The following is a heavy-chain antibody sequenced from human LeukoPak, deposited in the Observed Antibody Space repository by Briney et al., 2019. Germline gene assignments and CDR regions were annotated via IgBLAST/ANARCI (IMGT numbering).Heavy chain of an antibody. V-gene: IGHV4-59*01. D-gene: IGHD3-10*01. CDR3: ARGGYYGSGNDFRFDP. Sequence: SETLSLTGTGSGGSISSYYWSWIRQSPGKGLDCLGYIHYTGSTNYNPSLKSRVTISVETSKNQFSLKLKSVTAADTAVYYCARGGYYGSGNDFRFDPWGQGTLVTVSS. CDR1: GGSISSYY. J-gene: IGHJ5*02. CDR2: IHYTGST.